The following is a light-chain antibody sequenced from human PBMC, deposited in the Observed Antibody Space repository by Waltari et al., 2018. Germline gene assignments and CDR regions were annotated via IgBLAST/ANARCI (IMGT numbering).Light chain of an antibody. CDR1: SSTVGRYNY. Sequence: QSALTQPASVSGSPGPSITIPCTATSSTVGRYNYVSWYQQHPGKAPKLMIYDVSKRPSGVSNRFSGSKSGNTASLTISGLQAEDEADYYCSSYTSSSVVFGGGTKLTVL. J-gene: IGLJ2*01. CDR2: DVS. V-gene: IGLV2-14*01. CDR3: SSYTSSSVV.